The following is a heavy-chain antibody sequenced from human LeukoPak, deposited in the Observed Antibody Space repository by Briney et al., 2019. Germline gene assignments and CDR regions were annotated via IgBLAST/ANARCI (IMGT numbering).Heavy chain of an antibody. J-gene: IGHJ3*01. CDR2: IFTSGSP. V-gene: IGHV4-4*07. D-gene: IGHD3-22*01. CDR1: GGYISGHY. Sequence: SETLSLTCSVSGGYISGHYWDWIRQAPGKGLEGIGHIFTSGSPNYSPSLQRIVTVSRDKARNQIYLRMTSVAAADTGIYYCARSEEGSFYDSAGYCEPCELGGQGIMV. CDR3: ARSEEGSFYDSAGYCEPCEL.